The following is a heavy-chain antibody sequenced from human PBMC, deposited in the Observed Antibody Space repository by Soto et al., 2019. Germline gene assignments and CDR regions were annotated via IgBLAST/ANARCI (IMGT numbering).Heavy chain of an antibody. D-gene: IGHD5-18*01. V-gene: IGHV1-46*01. CDR3: ARVFRSFGQTAMVPLYGMDV. CDR1: GYTFTSYY. Sequence: GASVKVSCKASGYTFTSYYMHWVRQAPGQGLEWMGIINPSGGSTSYAQKFQGRVTMTRDTSTSTVYMELSSLRSEDTAVYYCARVFRSFGQTAMVPLYGMDVWGQGTTVTVSS. J-gene: IGHJ6*02. CDR2: INPSGGST.